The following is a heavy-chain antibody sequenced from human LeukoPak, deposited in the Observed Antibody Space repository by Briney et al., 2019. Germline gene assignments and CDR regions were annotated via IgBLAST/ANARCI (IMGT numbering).Heavy chain of an antibody. CDR2: INHSGST. CDR1: GGSFSGYY. CDR3: ARGPYYDFWSGYYRRNYYYMDV. D-gene: IGHD3-3*01. V-gene: IGHV4-34*01. J-gene: IGHJ6*03. Sequence: PSETLSLTCAVYGGSFSGYYWSWIRQPPGRGLEWIGEINHSGSTNYNPSLKSRVTISVDTSKNQFSLKLSSVTAADTAVYYCARGPYYDFWSGYYRRNYYYMDVWGKGTTVTVSS.